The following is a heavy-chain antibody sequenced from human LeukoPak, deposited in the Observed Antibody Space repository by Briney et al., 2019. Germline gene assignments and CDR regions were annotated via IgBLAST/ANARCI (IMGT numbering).Heavy chain of an antibody. J-gene: IGHJ1*01. CDR1: GGSISGSY. D-gene: IGHD4-11*01. V-gene: IGHV4-59*08. Sequence: PSETLSLSYTFSGGSISGSYWSWIRQPPGNGLEWIGYISDGGSTDYNPSRNSRVTISVATSKSQFSLQLRSVTAADTAVYYCASQGHRYSNIDGWGQGTLVTVSS. CDR3: ASQGHRYSNIDG. CDR2: ISDGGST.